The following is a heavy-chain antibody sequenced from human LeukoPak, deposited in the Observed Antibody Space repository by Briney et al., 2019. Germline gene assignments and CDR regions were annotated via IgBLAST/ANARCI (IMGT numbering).Heavy chain of an antibody. CDR1: GYTFTSYG. Sequence: GASVKVSCKASGYTFTSYGISWVRQAPGQGLEWMGWISAYNGNTNYAQKLQGRVTMTTDISTSTAYMELRSLRSDDTAVYYCARGSYYYGSGSYMWGFDPWGQGTLVTVSP. CDR3: ARGSYYYGSGSYMWGFDP. CDR2: ISAYNGNT. J-gene: IGHJ5*02. D-gene: IGHD3-10*01. V-gene: IGHV1-18*01.